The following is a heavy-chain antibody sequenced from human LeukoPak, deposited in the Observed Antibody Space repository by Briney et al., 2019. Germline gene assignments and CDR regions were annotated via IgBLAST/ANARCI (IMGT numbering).Heavy chain of an antibody. Sequence: PETLSLTCTVSGGSISNYYWSWIRQPPGKGLECVGYVYYSGNPDYNPSLKSRVTISIDTSKNQFSLKLSSVTAADTAVYYCARDQYSGRFDYWGQGTLVTVSS. D-gene: IGHD1-26*01. CDR1: GGSISNYY. J-gene: IGHJ4*02. V-gene: IGHV4-59*01. CDR3: ARDQYSGRFDY. CDR2: VYYSGNP.